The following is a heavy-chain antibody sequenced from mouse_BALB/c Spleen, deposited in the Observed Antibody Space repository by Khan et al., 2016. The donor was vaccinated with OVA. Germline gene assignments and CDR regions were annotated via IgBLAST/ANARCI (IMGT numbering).Heavy chain of an antibody. J-gene: IGHJ2*01. CDR3: ARDGIDY. D-gene: IGHD2-3*01. CDR1: GYTFTSYW. Sequence: VQLQQSGAELAKPGASVKMSCKASGYTFTSYWMHWIKQRPGQGLEWIGYINPTSGYTDYNQKFKDKATLTADKSSSTAYMHLSSLTSDDSAVYYCARDGIDYWGQGTALTVSS. V-gene: IGHV1-7*01. CDR2: INPTSGYT.